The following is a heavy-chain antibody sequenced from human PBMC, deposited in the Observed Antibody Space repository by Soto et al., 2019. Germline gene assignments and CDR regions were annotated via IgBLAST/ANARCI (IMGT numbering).Heavy chain of an antibody. J-gene: IGHJ4*02. CDR3: ARVLSGREYGDSIDY. D-gene: IGHD4-17*01. CDR1: GFTFSRYW. Sequence: PGGSLRLSCAASGFTFSRYWLTWVRQAPGKGLEWVANIKEDGSEKYYVDSVKGRFTTSRDNAKNSLYLQMNSLRAEDKAVYYCARVLSGREYGDSIDYWGRGTLVTVSS. CDR2: IKEDGSEK. V-gene: IGHV3-7*03.